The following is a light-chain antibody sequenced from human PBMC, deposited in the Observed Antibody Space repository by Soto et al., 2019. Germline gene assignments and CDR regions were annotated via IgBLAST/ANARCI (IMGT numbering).Light chain of an antibody. J-gene: IGKJ1*01. CDR1: QSLTSSY. CDR2: GAS. Sequence: EIVLTQSPGTLSLSPGEGATLSCRASQSLTSSYLAWYQQKPGQSPRLLIYGASRRATGIPDRFSGSGSGTDFTLTISRLEPEDFAVYYCQQYDASLWTFGQGTKVEIK. V-gene: IGKV3-20*01. CDR3: QQYDASLWT.